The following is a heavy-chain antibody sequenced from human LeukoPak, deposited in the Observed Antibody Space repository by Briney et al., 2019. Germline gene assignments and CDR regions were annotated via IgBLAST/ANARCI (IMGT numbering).Heavy chain of an antibody. J-gene: IGHJ4*02. Sequence: GGSLRLSCAASGFTFSSYAMSWVRQAPGKGREWVSAISGSGGSTYYADSVKGRFTISRDNSKNTLYLQMNSLRAEDTAVYYCAKDRRRGSSGWYYFDYWGQGTLVTVSS. CDR2: ISGSGGST. CDR3: AKDRRRGSSGWYYFDY. CDR1: GFTFSSYA. V-gene: IGHV3-23*01. D-gene: IGHD6-19*01.